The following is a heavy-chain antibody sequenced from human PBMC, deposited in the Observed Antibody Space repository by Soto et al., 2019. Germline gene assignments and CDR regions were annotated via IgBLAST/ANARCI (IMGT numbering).Heavy chain of an antibody. CDR3: ASCGVFAVLGPAAHVYYGMAV. Sequence: QVQLVQSGAEVKKPGSSVKVSCKASGGTFSSYAISWVRQAPGQGLEWMGGIIPIFGTASYAQKFQGRVTITAVESTSTAYRELSSLRCEDTAVYYCASCGVFAVLGPAAHVYYGMAVWGQGTTVTVSS. V-gene: IGHV1-69*12. CDR1: GGTFSSYA. CDR2: IIPIFGTA. D-gene: IGHD2-2*01. J-gene: IGHJ6*01.